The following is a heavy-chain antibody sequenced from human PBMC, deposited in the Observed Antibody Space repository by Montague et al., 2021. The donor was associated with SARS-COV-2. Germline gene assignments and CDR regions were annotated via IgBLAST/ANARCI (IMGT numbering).Heavy chain of an antibody. V-gene: IGHV4-59*01. CDR2: VYNSGTA. J-gene: IGHJ5*02. D-gene: IGHD1-26*01. CDR1: RGSISTYY. Sequence: SETLSLTCTVSRGSISTYYWSWIRQPPGRGLEWIGYVYNSGTAIYNPSLHGRVTISVDTSTSQFYLQLSSVGAADTAIYYCVCGAIRGPYNWFDPWGQGTLVAVSS. CDR3: VCGAIRGPYNWFDP.